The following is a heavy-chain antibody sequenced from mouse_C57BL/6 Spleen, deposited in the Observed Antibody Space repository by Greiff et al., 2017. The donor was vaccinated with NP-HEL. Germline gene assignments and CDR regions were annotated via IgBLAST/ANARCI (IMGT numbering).Heavy chain of an antibody. CDR3: ARQDYSNLALFAY. Sequence: EVKLMESGGDLVKPGGSLKLSCAASGFTFSSYGMSWVRQTPDKRLEWVATISSGGSYTYYPDSVKGRFTISRDNAKNTLYLQMSSLKSEDTAMYYCARQDYSNLALFAYWGQGTLVTVSA. V-gene: IGHV5-6*01. CDR2: ISSGGSYT. CDR1: GFTFSSYG. D-gene: IGHD2-5*01. J-gene: IGHJ3*01.